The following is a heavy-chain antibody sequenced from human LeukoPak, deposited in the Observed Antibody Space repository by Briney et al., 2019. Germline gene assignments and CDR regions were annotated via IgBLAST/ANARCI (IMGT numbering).Heavy chain of an antibody. CDR2: INHSGST. J-gene: IGHJ4*02. D-gene: IGHD2-21*02. CDR1: GGSFSGYY. Sequence: SETLSLTCAVYGGSFSGYYWSWIRQPPGKGLEWIGEINHSGSTNYNPSLKSRVTISVDTSKNQFSLKLTSVTAADTAVYYCARGDIVVVTAFPSHYFDYWGQGTLVTVSS. V-gene: IGHV4-34*01. CDR3: ARGDIVVVTAFPSHYFDY.